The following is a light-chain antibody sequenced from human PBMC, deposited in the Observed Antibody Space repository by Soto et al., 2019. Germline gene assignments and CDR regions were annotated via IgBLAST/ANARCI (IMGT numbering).Light chain of an antibody. V-gene: IGKV1-5*03. CDR1: QILTMW. J-gene: IGKJ1*01. CDR3: QHRNDYTWT. CDR2: KTS. Sequence: DIHMTQSPSTLSASVGDRVTITCRASQILTMWLAWYQQKPGKAPNLLIYKTSSLESGVPSSFSGSGSGTEITLTISSQQPEDIATYCCQHRNDYTWTLGQRTKVEVK.